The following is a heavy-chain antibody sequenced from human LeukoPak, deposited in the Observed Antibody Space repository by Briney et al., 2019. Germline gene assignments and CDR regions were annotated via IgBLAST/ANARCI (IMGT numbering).Heavy chain of an antibody. CDR2: ISGGGDYI. Sequence: GGSLRLSCAASGFIFSNYAMNWVRQAPGKGLEWVSSISGGGDYIYYADSVKGRFTISRDNAKNSLHLQMYSLRAEDTAVYYCARQSAGEIVVAATAFDCWGQGTLVTVSS. CDR3: ARQSAGEIVVAATAFDC. D-gene: IGHD2-15*01. V-gene: IGHV3-21*01. CDR1: GFIFSNYA. J-gene: IGHJ4*02.